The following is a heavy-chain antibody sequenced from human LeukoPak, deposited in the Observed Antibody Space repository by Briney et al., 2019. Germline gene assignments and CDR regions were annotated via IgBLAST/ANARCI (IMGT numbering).Heavy chain of an antibody. Sequence: PGGALRLSCAASGFTFSTYSMNWVRQAPGKGLEWVSSISSSSSYIYYADSVKGRFTISRDHAKNSLYLQMNSRRAEDTAVYYCARTYSSAWYFDYWGQGTLVTVSS. CDR1: GFTFSTYS. D-gene: IGHD6-19*01. CDR2: ISSSSSYI. V-gene: IGHV3-21*01. J-gene: IGHJ4*02. CDR3: ARTYSSAWYFDY.